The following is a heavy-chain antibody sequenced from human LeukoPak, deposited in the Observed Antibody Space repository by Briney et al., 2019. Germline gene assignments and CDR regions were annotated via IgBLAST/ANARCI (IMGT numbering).Heavy chain of an antibody. D-gene: IGHD2-15*01. V-gene: IGHV3-48*01. CDR2: ISSSSSTI. Sequence: PGGSLRLSCAASGFTFSSYSMNWVRQAPGKGLEWVSYISSSSSTIYYADSVKGRFTISRDNAKNSLYLQMNSLRAEDTAVYYCASTPIKGRTLDRAAPSIDYWGQGTLVTVSS. CDR3: ASTPIKGRTLDRAAPSIDY. CDR1: GFTFSSYS. J-gene: IGHJ4*02.